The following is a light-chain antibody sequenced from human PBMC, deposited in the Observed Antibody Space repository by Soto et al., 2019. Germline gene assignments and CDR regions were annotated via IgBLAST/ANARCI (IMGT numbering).Light chain of an antibody. Sequence: EIVMTQSPATLSVSPVERATLSCMASQSVSTNLAWYQQKPGQAPRLLIYDASNRATGIPARFSGSGSGTDFTLTISSLESEDFAIYYCQQRSNWPTFGQGTRLEIK. CDR3: QQRSNWPT. CDR1: QSVSTN. J-gene: IGKJ5*01. V-gene: IGKV3-11*01. CDR2: DAS.